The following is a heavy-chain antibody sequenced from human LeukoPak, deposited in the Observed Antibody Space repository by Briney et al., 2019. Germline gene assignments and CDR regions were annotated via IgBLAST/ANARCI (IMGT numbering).Heavy chain of an antibody. CDR3: ARTYSSSWTKRWNFDY. Sequence: GGSLRLSCAASGFIFSNDAMHWVRQAPGKGLEWVAVISYDGSNKYYADSVKGRFTISRDNSKNTLYLQMNSLRAEDTAVYYCARTYSSSWTKRWNFDYWGQGALVTVSS. CDR2: ISYDGSNK. V-gene: IGHV3-30*19. D-gene: IGHD6-13*01. CDR1: GFIFSNDA. J-gene: IGHJ4*02.